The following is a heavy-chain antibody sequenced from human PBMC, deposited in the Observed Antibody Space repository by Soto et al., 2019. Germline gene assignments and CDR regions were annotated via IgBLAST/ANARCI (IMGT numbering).Heavy chain of an antibody. CDR1: GGTFSSYA. V-gene: IGHV1-69*01. D-gene: IGHD3-22*01. Sequence: QVQLVQSGAEVKKPGSSVKVSCKASGGTFSSYAISWVRQAPGQGLEWMGGIIPIFGTANYAQKFQGRVTITADESTSTAYMELSSVRSEDTAVYYCAREHDSSGYYERGHFFDYWGQGTLVTVSS. CDR3: AREHDSSGYYERGHFFDY. CDR2: IIPIFGTA. J-gene: IGHJ4*02.